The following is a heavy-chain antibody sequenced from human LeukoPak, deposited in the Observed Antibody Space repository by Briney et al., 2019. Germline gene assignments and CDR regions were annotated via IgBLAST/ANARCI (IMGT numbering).Heavy chain of an antibody. CDR1: GDSVSSKNGA. CDR2: TYYRSKWYN. D-gene: IGHD6-19*01. Sequence: SQTLSLTCVVSGDSVSSKNGAWNWIRQSPSRGLEWLGRTYYRSKWYNDYAESMEGRMTISQDTSKNQYSLHLNSVTPDDTAVYYCARDFGTTGWHTFDYWGQGTLFTVSS. V-gene: IGHV6-1*01. J-gene: IGHJ4*02. CDR3: ARDFGTTGWHTFDY.